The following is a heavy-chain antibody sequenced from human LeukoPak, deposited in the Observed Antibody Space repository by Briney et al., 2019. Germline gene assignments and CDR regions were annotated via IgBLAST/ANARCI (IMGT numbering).Heavy chain of an antibody. CDR2: ISAYNGDT. D-gene: IGHD6-19*01. J-gene: IGHJ4*02. CDR1: GFTFTSYG. CDR3: AKAGIAVAGTLDFDY. Sequence: ASVKVSCKASGFTFTSYGIPWVRQAPGQGLEWMGWISAYNGDTNYAQKFQGRVTMTIDTSTSTAYMELRSLRAEDTAVYYCAKAGIAVAGTLDFDYWGQGTLVTVSS. V-gene: IGHV1-18*01.